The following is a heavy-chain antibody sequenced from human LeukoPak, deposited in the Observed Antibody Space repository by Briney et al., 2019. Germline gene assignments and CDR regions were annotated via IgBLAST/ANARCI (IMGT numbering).Heavy chain of an antibody. J-gene: IGHJ6*02. D-gene: IGHD6-6*01. CDR1: GFTFSSYG. CDR3: AKENIAARPDYYYYYGMDV. Sequence: GRSLRLSCAASGFTFSSYGMHWVRQAPGKGLEWVAVISYDGSNKYCADSVKGRFTISRDNSKNTLYLQMNSLRAEDTAVYYCAKENIAARPDYYYYYGMDVWGQGTTVTVSS. CDR2: ISYDGSNK. V-gene: IGHV3-30*18.